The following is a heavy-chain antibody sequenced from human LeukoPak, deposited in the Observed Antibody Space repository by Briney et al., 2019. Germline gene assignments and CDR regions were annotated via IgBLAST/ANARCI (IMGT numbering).Heavy chain of an antibody. CDR2: IKSKTDGGTT. CDR3: TTEKYVWGSPPDY. V-gene: IGHV3-15*01. J-gene: IGHJ4*02. Sequence: GGSLRLSYAASGFTFSNAWMSWVRQAPGKGLEWVGRIKSKTDGGTTDYAAPVKGRFTISRDDSKNTPYLQMNSLKTEDTAVYYCTTEKYVWGSPPDYWGQGTLVTVSS. CDR1: GFTFSNAW. D-gene: IGHD3-16*01.